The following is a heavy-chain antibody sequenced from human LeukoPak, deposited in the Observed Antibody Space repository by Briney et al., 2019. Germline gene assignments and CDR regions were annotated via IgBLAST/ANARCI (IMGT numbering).Heavy chain of an antibody. CDR1: GFTFNNYA. CDR3: ARDYADYVGYFFFDY. Sequence: GGSLRLSCAASGFTFNNYAMNWVRQAPGKGVEWVSSISGGGETTYYADSAKGRVTISSDNSQNTLYLQMNSLRAEDTAVYYCARDYADYVGYFFFDYWGQGTLVTVSS. D-gene: IGHD4-17*01. CDR2: ISGGGETT. J-gene: IGHJ4*02. V-gene: IGHV3-23*01.